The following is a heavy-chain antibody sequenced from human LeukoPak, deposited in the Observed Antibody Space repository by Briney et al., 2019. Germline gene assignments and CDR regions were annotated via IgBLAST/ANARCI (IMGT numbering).Heavy chain of an antibody. D-gene: IGHD4-23*01. Sequence: GGSLRLSCAASGFTFSNYEMNWVRQAPGKGLEWVSYISSSGSTIHYADSVKGRFTISRVNAKNSLYLQMNSLRAEDTAVYYCATDYGANSGGFDYWGQGTLVTVPS. J-gene: IGHJ4*02. CDR2: ISSSGSTI. V-gene: IGHV3-48*03. CDR3: ATDYGANSGGFDY. CDR1: GFTFSNYE.